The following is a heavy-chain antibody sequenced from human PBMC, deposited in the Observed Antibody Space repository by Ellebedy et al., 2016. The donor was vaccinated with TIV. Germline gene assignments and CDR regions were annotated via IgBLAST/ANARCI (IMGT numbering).Heavy chain of an antibody. CDR3: ARQDCTNGVCYGSDWYFDL. CDR2: IYYSGST. J-gene: IGHJ2*01. D-gene: IGHD2-8*01. CDR1: GGSISSSSYY. Sequence: MPGGSLRLSCTVSGGSISSSSYYWGWIRQPPGKGLEWIGSIYYSGSTYYNPSLKSRVTISVDTSKNQFSLKLSSVTAADTAVYYCARQDCTNGVCYGSDWYFDLWGRGTLVTVSS. V-gene: IGHV4-39*01.